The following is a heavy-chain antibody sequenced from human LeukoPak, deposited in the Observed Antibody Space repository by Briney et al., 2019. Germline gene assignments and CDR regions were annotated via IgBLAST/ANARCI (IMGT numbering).Heavy chain of an antibody. Sequence: WIGEINHSGSTNYNPSLKSRVTISVDTSKNQFSLKLSSVTAADTAVYYCARDPRAGRAFDIWGQGTMVTVSS. CDR3: ARDPRAGRAFDI. J-gene: IGHJ3*02. V-gene: IGHV4-34*01. CDR2: INHSGST.